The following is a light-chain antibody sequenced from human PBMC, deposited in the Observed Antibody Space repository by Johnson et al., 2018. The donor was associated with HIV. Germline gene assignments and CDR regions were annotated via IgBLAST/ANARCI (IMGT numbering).Light chain of an antibody. CDR1: SSNIGNNY. CDR3: ETWDNSLIAYV. Sequence: QSVLTQPPSVSAAPGQKVTISCSGTSSNIGNNYVSWYKQFPGTAPKLLIYDNNKRPSGIPDRFSGSKSGTSATLGITGLQTGDEADYYCETWDNSLIAYVFGTGTKVTVL. CDR2: DNN. V-gene: IGLV1-51*01. J-gene: IGLJ1*01.